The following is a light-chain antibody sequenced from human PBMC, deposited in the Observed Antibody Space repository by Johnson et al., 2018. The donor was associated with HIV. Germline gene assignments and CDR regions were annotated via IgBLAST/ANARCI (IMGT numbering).Light chain of an antibody. CDR2: EDN. J-gene: IGLJ1*01. V-gene: IGLV1-51*02. CDR3: GTWDSSLSVGG. Sequence: SVLTQPPSVSAAPGQKVTISCSGSSSNIGNNYVSWYQQLPGTAPKLLIYEDNKRPSGIPARFSGSKSGTSATLGINGLQTGDEANYYCGTWDSSLSVGGFGTGTKVTVL. CDR1: SSNIGNNY.